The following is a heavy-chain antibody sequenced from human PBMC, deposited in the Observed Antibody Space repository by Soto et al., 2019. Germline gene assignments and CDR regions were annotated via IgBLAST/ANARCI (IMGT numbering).Heavy chain of an antibody. D-gene: IGHD3-22*01. Sequence: QVQLVQSGTEVKKPGASVKVSCKASGYSFTNYFMHWVRQAPGQGLEWVGIINPIGGATDYAQKFQGRVTMTRDTSTSTVYMELSSLRSEDTAIYYCARVEVDGGYFSDWVQGTLVTVSS. CDR2: INPIGGAT. J-gene: IGHJ4*02. CDR1: GYSFTNYF. CDR3: ARVEVDGGYFSD. V-gene: IGHV1-46*01.